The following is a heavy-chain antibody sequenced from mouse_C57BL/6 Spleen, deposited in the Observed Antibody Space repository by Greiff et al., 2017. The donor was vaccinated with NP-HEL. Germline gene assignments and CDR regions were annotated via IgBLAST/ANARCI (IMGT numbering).Heavy chain of an antibody. CDR3: ARHNDGSFDY. V-gene: IGHV5-12*01. CDR2: ISNGGGST. J-gene: IGHJ2*01. CDR1: GFTFSDYY. Sequence: EVKVVESGGGLVQPGGSLKLSCAASGFTFSDYYMYWVRQTPEKRLEWVAYISNGGGSTYYPDTVKGRFTISRDNAKNTLYLQMSRLKSEDTAMYYCARHNDGSFDYWGQGTTLTVSS. D-gene: IGHD2-3*01.